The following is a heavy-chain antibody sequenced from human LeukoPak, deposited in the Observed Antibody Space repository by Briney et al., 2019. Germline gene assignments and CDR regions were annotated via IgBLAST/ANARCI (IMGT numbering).Heavy chain of an antibody. CDR1: GGSFSGYY. CDR3: ARPFYGAFDY. Sequence: ASETLSLTCAVYGGSFSGYYWSWIRQPPGKGLEWIGEINHSGSTNYNPSLKSRVTIPVDTSKNQFSLKLSSVTAADTAVYYCARPFYGAFDYWGQGTLVTVSS. J-gene: IGHJ4*02. D-gene: IGHD4-17*01. CDR2: INHSGST. V-gene: IGHV4-34*01.